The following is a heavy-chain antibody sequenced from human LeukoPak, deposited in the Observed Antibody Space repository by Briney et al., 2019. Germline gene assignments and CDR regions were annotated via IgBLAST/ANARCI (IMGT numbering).Heavy chain of an antibody. CDR1: GGSFSGYY. V-gene: IGHV4-34*01. J-gene: IGHJ4*02. CDR2: INHSGST. D-gene: IGHD4-17*01. CDR3: ARGGYYGDYGY. Sequence: PSETLSLTCAVYGGSFSGYYWSWIRQPPGKGLEWIGEINHSGSTNYNPSLKSRVTISVDTSKNQFSLKLSSVTAADTAVYYCARGGYYGDYGYWGQGTLVTVSS.